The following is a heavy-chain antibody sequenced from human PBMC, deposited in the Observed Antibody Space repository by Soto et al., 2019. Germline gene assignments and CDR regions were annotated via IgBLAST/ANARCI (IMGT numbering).Heavy chain of an antibody. Sequence: EVQLVVSGGGLVQPGGSLKLSCAASGFTFSGSAMHWVRQASGKGLEWVGRIRSKANSYATAYAASVKGRFTISRDDSKNTAYLQMNSLKTEDTAVYYCTNWALLEWFESGFYYGMDVWGQGTTVTVSS. CDR3: TNWALLEWFESGFYYGMDV. J-gene: IGHJ6*02. CDR2: IRSKANSYAT. V-gene: IGHV3-73*02. D-gene: IGHD3-3*01. CDR1: GFTFSGSA.